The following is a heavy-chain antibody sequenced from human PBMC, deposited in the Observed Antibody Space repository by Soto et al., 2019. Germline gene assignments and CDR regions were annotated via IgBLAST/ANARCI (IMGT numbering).Heavy chain of an antibody. D-gene: IGHD3-10*01. V-gene: IGHV4-59*01. CDR1: GGAITNYL. CDR3: ARVYGSGSLTNWFDP. CDR2: IYYSGTT. J-gene: IGHJ5*02. Sequence: SETLSLTCTVSGGAITNYLWSWIRQSQGKGLEWIGYIYYSGTTNYNPSLMSRVTISVDTSKNHFSLKLTSVTAADTAVYYCARVYGSGSLTNWFDPWGRGTLVTVS.